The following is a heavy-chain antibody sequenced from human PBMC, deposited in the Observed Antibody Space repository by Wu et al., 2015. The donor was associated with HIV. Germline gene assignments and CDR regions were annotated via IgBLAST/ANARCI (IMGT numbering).Heavy chain of an antibody. CDR1: GDTFDTFG. Sequence: VQSGAELKKPGASVRVSCQTSGDTFDTFGITWVRQAPGQGLEWMGWIHDNGRTNYAQKVRGRVTMTTDTSTSTAYMDLTSLTSDDTAIYYCANLLRRAYDSGSQQQIVFDPSGPGNPGHRLL. V-gene: IGHV1-18*01. J-gene: IGHJ5*02. D-gene: IGHD3-10*01. CDR3: ANLLRRAYDSGSQQQIVFDP. CDR2: IHDNGRT.